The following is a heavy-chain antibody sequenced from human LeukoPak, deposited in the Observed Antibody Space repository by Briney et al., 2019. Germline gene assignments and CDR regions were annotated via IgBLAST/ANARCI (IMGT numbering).Heavy chain of an antibody. Sequence: ASVKVPCKASGYTFTGYYIHWVRQAPGQGLEWMGIINPSGGSTSYAQKFQGRVTMTRDTSTSTVYMELSSLRSEDTAVYYCARVTYSYGTDYWGQGTLVTVSS. CDR2: INPSGGST. V-gene: IGHV1-46*01. D-gene: IGHD5-18*01. CDR1: GYTFTGYY. J-gene: IGHJ4*02. CDR3: ARVTYSYGTDY.